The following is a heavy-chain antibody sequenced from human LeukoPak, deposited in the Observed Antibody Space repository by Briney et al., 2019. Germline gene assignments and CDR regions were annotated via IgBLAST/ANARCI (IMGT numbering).Heavy chain of an antibody. CDR1: GFTFSSYW. Sequence: GGSLRLSCAASGFTFSSYWMSWVRQAPGKGLEWVANIKQDGSEKYYVDSVKGRFTISRDNAKNSLYLQMNSLRAEDTAVYYCARGPPSYYDILTGYDVWGKGTTVTVSS. CDR2: IKQDGSEK. J-gene: IGHJ6*04. D-gene: IGHD3-9*01. V-gene: IGHV3-7*01. CDR3: ARGPPSYYDILTGYDV.